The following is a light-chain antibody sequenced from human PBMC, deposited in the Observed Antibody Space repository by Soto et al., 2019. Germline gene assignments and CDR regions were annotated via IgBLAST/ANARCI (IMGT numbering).Light chain of an antibody. V-gene: IGKV3-20*01. CDR1: QIVSSSY. J-gene: IGKJ5*01. CDR3: QQYNSYSPLT. Sequence: EIVLTQSPGTLSLSPGERATLSCRAIQIVSSSYLAWYQQKPGQAPRLLIYGASSRATGIPDRFSGSGSGTEFTLAISSLQPDDFATYYCQQYNSYSPLTFGGGTRLEIK. CDR2: GAS.